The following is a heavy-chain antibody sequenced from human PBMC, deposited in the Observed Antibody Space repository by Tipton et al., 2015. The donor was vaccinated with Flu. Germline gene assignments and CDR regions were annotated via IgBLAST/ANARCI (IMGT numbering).Heavy chain of an antibody. D-gene: IGHD6-19*01. CDR3: AREVRHSDWTLDYYGMDV. Sequence: SLRLSCAASGFLVSDKYMTWVRQAPGKGLEWVSTFYRGGSTYYADSVKGRFSISRDRSNNTVYLQLDNLRAEDTAVYFCAREVRHSDWTLDYYGMDVWGQGTTVIVS. CDR2: FYRGGST. V-gene: IGHV3-53*01. J-gene: IGHJ6*02. CDR1: GFLVSDKY.